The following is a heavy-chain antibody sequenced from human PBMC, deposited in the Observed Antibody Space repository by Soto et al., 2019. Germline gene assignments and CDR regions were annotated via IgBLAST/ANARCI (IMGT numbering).Heavy chain of an antibody. CDR1: GFTFNRYG. V-gene: IGHV3-30*03. CDR3: ARTRASFDYYFYYGMDV. Sequence: QAQLVESGGGVVQPGRSLRLSCAASGFTFNRYGMHWVRQAPGMGLEWVAVTSYDGSNKYYAGSVKGLFAISRDNSKNTLYLEMNSVRDEDTAVYYCARTRASFDYYFYYGMDVWGQGTTVTVSS. J-gene: IGHJ6*02. CDR2: TSYDGSNK.